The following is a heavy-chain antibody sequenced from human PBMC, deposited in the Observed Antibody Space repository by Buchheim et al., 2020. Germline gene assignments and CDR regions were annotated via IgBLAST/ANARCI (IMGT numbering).Heavy chain of an antibody. CDR2: INHSGST. J-gene: IGHJ4*02. Sequence: QVQLQQWGAGLLKPSETLSLTCAVYGGSFSGYYWSWIRQPPGKGLEWIGEINHSGSTNYNPSLKSRVTISVDTSKNQFSLKLSSVTAADTAVYYCARGSNYYDSSGYYGTYDYWGQGTL. V-gene: IGHV4-34*01. D-gene: IGHD3-22*01. CDR3: ARGSNYYDSSGYYGTYDY. CDR1: GGSFSGYY.